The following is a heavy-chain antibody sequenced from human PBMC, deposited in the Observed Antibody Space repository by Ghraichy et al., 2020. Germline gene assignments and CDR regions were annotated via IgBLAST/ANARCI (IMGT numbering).Heavy chain of an antibody. D-gene: IGHD6-13*01. V-gene: IGHV3-30*18. CDR3: AKDRLPAAALYYFDY. CDR1: GFTFSNYG. J-gene: IGHJ4*02. Sequence: GALRLSCAASGFTFSNYGIHRVRQAPGKGLNWVAFISYDGSKKYYADSVKGRFTISRDNSKNTLYLQMNSLRAEDTAVYYCAKDRLPAAALYYFDYWGQGTLVTVSS. CDR2: ISYDGSKK.